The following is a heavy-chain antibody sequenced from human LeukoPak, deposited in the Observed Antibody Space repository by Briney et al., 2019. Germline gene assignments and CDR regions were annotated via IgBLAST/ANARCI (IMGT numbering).Heavy chain of an antibody. CDR2: ISAYNGNT. J-gene: IGHJ5*02. Sequence: GASVKVSCKASGYTFTSYGISWVRQAPGQGLEWMGWISAYNGNTNYAQKLQGRVTMTRDTSTSTVYMELSSLRSEDTAVYYCARAPRYNWNDWWFDPWGQGTLVTVSS. D-gene: IGHD1-20*01. V-gene: IGHV1-18*01. CDR1: GYTFTSYG. CDR3: ARAPRYNWNDWWFDP.